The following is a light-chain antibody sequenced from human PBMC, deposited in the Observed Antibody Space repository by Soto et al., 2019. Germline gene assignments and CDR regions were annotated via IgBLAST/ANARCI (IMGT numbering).Light chain of an antibody. CDR2: SAS. Sequence: DIQMTQSPSSLSASVGDRVTITCRASQDISVYLAWYQQKPGKVPKLLIYSASTLQSGVPSRFSGSGSGTDFTLTISSLQPEDVATYVCQKFNTAPLTFGQGTRLEMK. CDR3: QKFNTAPLT. CDR1: QDISVY. V-gene: IGKV1-27*01. J-gene: IGKJ5*01.